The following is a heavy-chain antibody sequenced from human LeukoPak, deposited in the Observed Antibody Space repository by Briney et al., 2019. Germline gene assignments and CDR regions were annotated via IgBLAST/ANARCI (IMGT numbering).Heavy chain of an antibody. CDR3: ARERRSHGVAAAGTWWFDP. CDR1: GYTFTTYN. V-gene: IGHV1-18*01. D-gene: IGHD6-13*01. CDR2: ISGYNGNT. J-gene: IGHJ5*02. Sequence: GASVKVSCKASGYTFTTYNINWVRQAPGQGLEWMGWISGYNGNTNYAQKLQGRVTMTTDTSTSTAYMELRSLRSDDTAVYYCARERRSHGVAAAGTWWFDPWGQGTLVTVSS.